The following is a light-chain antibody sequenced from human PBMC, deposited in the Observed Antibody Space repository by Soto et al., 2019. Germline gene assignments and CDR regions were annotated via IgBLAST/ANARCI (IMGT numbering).Light chain of an antibody. J-gene: IGLJ2*01. CDR1: AGAVNTGYF. CDR3: LLFYGGAQI. V-gene: IGLV7-43*01. Sequence: QAVVTQEPSLTVSPGGTVTLTCASSAGAVNTGYFPSWFQQKPGQPPRALIHSIFNRHSWTPARFSGSLLGGKAALTLSDVQPEDEADYYCLLFYGGAQIFGAGTKLTVL. CDR2: SIF.